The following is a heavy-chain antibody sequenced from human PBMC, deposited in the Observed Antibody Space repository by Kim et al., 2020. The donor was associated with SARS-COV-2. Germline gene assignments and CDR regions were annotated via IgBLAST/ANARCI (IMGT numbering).Heavy chain of an antibody. CDR2: INPGNGDT. CDR1: GFPFSSYA. V-gene: IGHV1-3*01. D-gene: IGHD1-1*01. Sequence: ASVKVSCEASGFPFSSYAIHWVRQAPGQRLEWMGWINPGNGDTHYSRNFQGRVMITRGTSASTTYMGLSSLRSEDTAVYYCAKNTNWYGPFDYWGQGTLVTVSS. J-gene: IGHJ4*02. CDR3: AKNTNWYGPFDY.